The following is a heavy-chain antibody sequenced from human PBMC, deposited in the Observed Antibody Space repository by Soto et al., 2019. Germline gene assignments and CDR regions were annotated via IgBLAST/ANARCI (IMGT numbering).Heavy chain of an antibody. J-gene: IGHJ3*01. V-gene: IGHV1-46*01. CDR2: INPSGGST. CDR1: GYTFTSYY. CDR3: AKEENAFDV. Sequence: ASVKVSCKASGYTFTSYYMHWVRQAPGQGLEWMGIINPSGGSTSYAQKFQGRVTMTRDTSTSTVHMELNSLRSEDTAVYYCAKEENAFDVWGQGTVVTVSS.